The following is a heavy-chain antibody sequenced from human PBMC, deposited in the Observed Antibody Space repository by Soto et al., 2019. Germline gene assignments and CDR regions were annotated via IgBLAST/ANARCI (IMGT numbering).Heavy chain of an antibody. CDR1: GFTFSSYD. V-gene: IGHV3-13*01. D-gene: IGHD3-22*01. CDR3: ARVLKTDLTTPNDAFDI. J-gene: IGHJ3*02. Sequence: GGSLRLSCAASGFTFSSYDMHWVRQATGKGLEWVSAIGTAGDTYYPGSVKGRFTISRENAKNSLYLQMNSLRAGDTAVYYCARVLKTDLTTPNDAFDIWGQGTMVTVSS. CDR2: IGTAGDT.